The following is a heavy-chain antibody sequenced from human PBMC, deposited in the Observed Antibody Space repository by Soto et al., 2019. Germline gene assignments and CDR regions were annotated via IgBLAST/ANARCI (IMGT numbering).Heavy chain of an antibody. Sequence: ASVKVSCKASGYTFTNYDINWERQAPGQGLEWMGWISAYNGDTNYAQKLQGRVTMTTDTSTSTAYVELRSLRSDDTAVYYCARAPHVYSSSPDNWFDPWGQGTLVTVSS. CDR2: ISAYNGDT. CDR3: ARAPHVYSSSPDNWFDP. CDR1: GYTFTNYD. J-gene: IGHJ5*02. D-gene: IGHD6-6*01. V-gene: IGHV1-18*01.